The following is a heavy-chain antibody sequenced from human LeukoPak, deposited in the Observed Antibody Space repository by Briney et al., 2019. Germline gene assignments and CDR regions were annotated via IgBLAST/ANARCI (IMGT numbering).Heavy chain of an antibody. D-gene: IGHD5-18*01. V-gene: IGHV3-30-3*01. J-gene: IGHJ4*02. CDR2: ISYDGSKR. CDR1: KFTFSSYP. Sequence: GGSLRLSCAASKFTFSSYPMHWVRQAPGKGLEWVAVISYDGSKRYYVDSVKGRFTISRDNSKSTLYLQVNSLRAEDTAVYFCARELYNYGLDYWGQGTLVTVSS. CDR3: ARELYNYGLDY.